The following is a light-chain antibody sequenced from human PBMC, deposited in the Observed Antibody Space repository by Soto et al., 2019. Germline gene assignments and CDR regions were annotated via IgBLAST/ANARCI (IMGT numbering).Light chain of an antibody. CDR1: QSIIVY. V-gene: IGKV3-11*01. CDR2: DAS. J-gene: IGKJ5*01. Sequence: EIVLTQSPATLSLSPGEGATLPCRTSQSIIVYLAWYQQKPGQAPRFLIYDASNRATGIPARFTGSGSGTDFTLTISSLEPEDFAVYYCQQRSNWPITFGQGTRLEIK. CDR3: QQRSNWPIT.